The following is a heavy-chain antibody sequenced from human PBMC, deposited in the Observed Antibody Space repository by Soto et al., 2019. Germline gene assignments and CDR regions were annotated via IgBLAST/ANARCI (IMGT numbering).Heavy chain of an antibody. D-gene: IGHD2-15*01. J-gene: IGHJ5*02. V-gene: IGHV4-31*03. CDR2: IYYSGST. CDR3: ARGDNVVVVAATPVREGCNWFDP. CDR1: GGSISSGGYY. Sequence: QVQLQESGPGLVKPSQTLSLTCTVSGGSISSGGYYWSWIRQHPGKGLEWIGYIYYSGSTYYNPSLKSRVTISVDTSKNQFSLKLSSVTAADTAVYYCARGDNVVVVAATPVREGCNWFDPWGQGTLVTVSS.